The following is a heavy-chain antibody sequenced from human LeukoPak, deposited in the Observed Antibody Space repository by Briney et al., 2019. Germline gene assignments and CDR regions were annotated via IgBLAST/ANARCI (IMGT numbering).Heavy chain of an antibody. CDR1: GGSISSGDYY. D-gene: IGHD2-21*02. V-gene: IGHV4-30-4*01. CDR3: ARGYCGGDCYPPDV. J-gene: IGHJ6*02. Sequence: SETLSLTCTVCGGSISSGDYYWSWIRQPPGKGLEWIGHIFYSGSTYYNPSLKSRVTISVDTSKNQFSLNLSSVTAADTAVYYCARGYCGGDCYPPDVWGQGTTVTVSS. CDR2: IFYSGST.